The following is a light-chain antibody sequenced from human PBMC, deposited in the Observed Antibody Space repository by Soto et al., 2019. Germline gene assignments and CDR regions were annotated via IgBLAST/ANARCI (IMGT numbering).Light chain of an antibody. J-gene: IGKJ4*01. V-gene: IGKV3-15*01. CDR1: ESTNNY. CDR3: QQYYKWPLT. Sequence: EIVMTQSTATLSVSPGERATLSCRASESTNNYLAWYQQKPGQAPRLLIDGASTRAAGIPPRFSGSGSGTEFTLTISSLQSEDFAVYYRQQYYKWPLTFGGGTKVDIK. CDR2: GAS.